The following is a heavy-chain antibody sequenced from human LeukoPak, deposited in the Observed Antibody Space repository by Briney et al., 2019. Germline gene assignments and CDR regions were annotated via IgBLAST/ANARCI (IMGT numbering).Heavy chain of an antibody. Sequence: ASVKVSCKASGHTFTSYGISWVRQAPGQGLEWMGWISAYNGNTNYAQKLQGRVTMTTDTSTSTAYMELRSLRSDDTAVYYCARDLPHYDILDSHYFDYFDYWGQGTLVTVSS. D-gene: IGHD3-9*01. J-gene: IGHJ4*02. CDR2: ISAYNGNT. CDR3: ARDLPHYDILDSHYFDYFDY. CDR1: GHTFTSYG. V-gene: IGHV1-18*01.